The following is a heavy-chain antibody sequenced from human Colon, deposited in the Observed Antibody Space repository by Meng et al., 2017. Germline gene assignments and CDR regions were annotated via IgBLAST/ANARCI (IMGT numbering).Heavy chain of an antibody. CDR2: ISSSGDRT. Sequence: EVQLGESGGGSVQPGESLRLACEASGFAFTSYPMTWVRQTPGQGLDWVSGISSSGDRTYYADSVKGRFTISRDNSKNTLYLQLNSLRAEDTAIYYCAKPWMQLWLPDRWGQGTLVTVSS. CDR3: AKPWMQLWLPDR. J-gene: IGHJ5*02. V-gene: IGHV3-23*04. D-gene: IGHD5-18*01. CDR1: GFAFTSYP.